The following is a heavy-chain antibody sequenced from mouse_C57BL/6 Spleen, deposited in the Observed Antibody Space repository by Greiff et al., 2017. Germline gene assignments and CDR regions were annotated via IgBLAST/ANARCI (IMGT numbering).Heavy chain of an antibody. J-gene: IGHJ2*01. V-gene: IGHV1-42*01. CDR2: INPSTGGT. CDR3: ARGITTVVAPYYFDY. D-gene: IGHD1-1*01. CDR1: GYSFTGYY. Sequence: VQLQQSGPELVKPGASVKISCKASGYSFTGYYMNWVKQSPEKSLEWIGEINPSTGGTTYNQKFKAKATLTVDKSSSTAYMQLQSLTSEDSAVYYCARGITTVVAPYYFDYWGQGTTLTVSS.